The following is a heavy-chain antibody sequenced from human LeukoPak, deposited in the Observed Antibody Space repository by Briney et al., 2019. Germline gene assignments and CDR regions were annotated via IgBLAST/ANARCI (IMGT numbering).Heavy chain of an antibody. CDR1: GFTFSSYS. Sequence: GGSLRLSCAASGFTFSSYSMNWVRQAPGKGLEWVSYISSSGSTIYYADSVKGRFTISRDNAKNSLYLQMNSLRAEDTAVYYCARVYSTIYGDYGDYWGQGTLVTVSS. CDR3: ARVYSTIYGDYGDY. J-gene: IGHJ4*02. D-gene: IGHD4-17*01. CDR2: ISSSGSTI. V-gene: IGHV3-48*01.